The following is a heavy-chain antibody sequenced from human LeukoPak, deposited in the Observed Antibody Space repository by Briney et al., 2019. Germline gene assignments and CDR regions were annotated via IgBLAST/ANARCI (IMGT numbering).Heavy chain of an antibody. CDR2: ISSSSSYI. D-gene: IGHD3-10*01. J-gene: IGHJ4*02. Sequence: GGSLRLSCAASGFTFSSYSMNWVRQAPGKGLEWVSSISSSSSYIYYADSVKGRFTISRDNSKNTLYLQMNSLRAEDTAVYYCAREDYYGSGALDYWGQGTLVTVSS. V-gene: IGHV3-21*04. CDR1: GFTFSSYS. CDR3: AREDYYGSGALDY.